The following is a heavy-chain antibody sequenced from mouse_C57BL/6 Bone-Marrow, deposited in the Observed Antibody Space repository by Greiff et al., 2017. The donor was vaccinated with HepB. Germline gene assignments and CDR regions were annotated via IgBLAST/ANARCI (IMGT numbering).Heavy chain of an antibody. V-gene: IGHV5-4*01. D-gene: IGHD2-4*01. Sequence: DVKLVESGGGLVKPGGSLKLSCAASGFTFSSYAMSWVRQTPEKRLEWVATISDGGSYTYYPDNVKGRFTISRDNAKNNLYLQMSHLKSEDTAMYYCAREDDYPFAYWGQGTLVTVSA. J-gene: IGHJ3*01. CDR2: ISDGGSYT. CDR3: AREDDYPFAY. CDR1: GFTFSSYA.